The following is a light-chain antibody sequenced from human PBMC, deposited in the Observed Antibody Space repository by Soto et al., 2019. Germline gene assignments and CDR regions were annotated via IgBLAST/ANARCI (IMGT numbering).Light chain of an antibody. Sequence: VLTQSPGTLSLSPAGIAPLSCRASQTVRSSSLAWYQQKPGQAPRLLIYGASTRATGIPARFSGSGSGTEYALAIRSLQSDDFAVYNCQQYNNWPRTFGQGTKVNIK. CDR2: GAS. J-gene: IGKJ1*01. CDR1: QTVRSS. CDR3: QQYNNWPRT. V-gene: IGKV3-15*01.